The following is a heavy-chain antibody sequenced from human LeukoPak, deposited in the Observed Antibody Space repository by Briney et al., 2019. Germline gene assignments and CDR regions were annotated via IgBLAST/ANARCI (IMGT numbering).Heavy chain of an antibody. V-gene: IGHV3-66*01. Sequence: GGSLRLSCAASGFTVSSNYMSWVRQAPGQGLEWVSVIYSGGDTYYADSVKGRFTISRDNSKNTLYFHMNSLRAEDTAVYYCARVAYYDSSGYYSPLDYWGQGTLVTVSS. D-gene: IGHD3-22*01. CDR1: GFTVSSNY. J-gene: IGHJ4*02. CDR3: ARVAYYDSSGYYSPLDY. CDR2: IYSGGDT.